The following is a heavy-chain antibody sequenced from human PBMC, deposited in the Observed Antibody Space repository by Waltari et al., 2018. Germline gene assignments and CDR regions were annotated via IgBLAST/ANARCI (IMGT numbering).Heavy chain of an antibody. V-gene: IGHV4-59*01. D-gene: IGHD2-21*01. J-gene: IGHJ3*02. CDR2: IYYRGST. CDR1: GGSIRSYY. CDR3: ATKLLDAFEI. Sequence: QVQLPAPGPGLVRPSETLSITCPDSGGSIRSYYWRWIRQHPGKGLEWIEYIYYRGSTNNNTSLKSRVTISVDTSKSQFSLKLSSVTAADTVVYYGATKLLDAFEIWGQGTMVAVSS.